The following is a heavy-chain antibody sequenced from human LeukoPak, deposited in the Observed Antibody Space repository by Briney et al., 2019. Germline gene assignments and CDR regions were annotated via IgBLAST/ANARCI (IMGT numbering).Heavy chain of an antibody. V-gene: IGHV3-64*01. CDR2: ISRDGGDS. J-gene: IGHJ4*02. CDR1: GFTFSNAA. Sequence: GGSLRLSCAASGFTFSNAAMHWVRQAPGKGLEYVSAISRDGGDSYYANSVKGRFTISRDNSKNTLSLQMGSLTVEDMAVYYCARGGVWQQLAVYYWGPGNLVNVSS. CDR3: ARGGVWQQLAVYY. D-gene: IGHD6-13*01.